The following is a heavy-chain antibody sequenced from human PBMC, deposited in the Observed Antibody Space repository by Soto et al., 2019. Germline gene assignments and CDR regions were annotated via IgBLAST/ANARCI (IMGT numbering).Heavy chain of an antibody. CDR2: TSHSGNT. Sequence: SETLSLTCVVSGGSVSSGGFSWNWFRQPPGKVLEWIGYTSHSGNTYYNPSLKSRVSISMDRSKNQFSLSLSSLTAADTAVYYCPRGGLDPLSFVSWARGPLVTVPS. CDR3: PRGGLDPLSFVS. V-gene: IGHV4-30-2*01. CDR1: GGSVSSGGFS. D-gene: IGHD1-26*01. J-gene: IGHJ4*02.